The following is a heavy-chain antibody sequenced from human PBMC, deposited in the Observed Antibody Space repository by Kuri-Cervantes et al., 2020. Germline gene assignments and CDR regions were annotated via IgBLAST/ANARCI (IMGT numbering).Heavy chain of an antibody. D-gene: IGHD3-3*01. CDR2: INPNSGGT. CDR1: GYTFTGYY. V-gene: IGHV1-2*02. J-gene: IGHJ6*02. CDR3: ARDRARFLEWLLSPYYYYGMDV. Sequence: ASVKVSCKASGYTFTGYYMHWVRQAPGQGLEWMGWINPNSGGTNYAQKFQGRVTMTRDTSISTAYMELRRLRSDDTAVYYCARDRARFLEWLLSPYYYYGMDVWGQGTTVTVSS.